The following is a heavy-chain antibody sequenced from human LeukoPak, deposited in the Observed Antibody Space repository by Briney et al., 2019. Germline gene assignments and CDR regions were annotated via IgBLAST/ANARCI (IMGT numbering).Heavy chain of an antibody. D-gene: IGHD2-2*01. Sequence: SETLSLTCTVSGGSISSSSYYWGWIRQPPGKGLEWTGSIFYSGSTYYNPSLKSRVTISVDTSKNQFSPKLSSVTASDTAVYYCARLGYCDSSSCYLHYHYYMDVWGKGTTVTVSS. CDR1: GGSISSSSYY. CDR2: IFYSGST. J-gene: IGHJ6*03. V-gene: IGHV4-39*01. CDR3: ARLGYCDSSSCYLHYHYYMDV.